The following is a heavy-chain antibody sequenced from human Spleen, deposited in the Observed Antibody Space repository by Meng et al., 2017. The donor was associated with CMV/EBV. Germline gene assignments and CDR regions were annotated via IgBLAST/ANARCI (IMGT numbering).Heavy chain of an antibody. Sequence: GESLKISCAASGFIFSTYAMHWVRQAPGKGLEWVAVISYDGSNKYYADSVKGRFTISRDNSKNTLYLQMNSLRAEDTAVYYCARVGLRWWFDPWGQGTLVTVSS. D-gene: IGHD5-12*01. CDR1: GFIFSTYA. J-gene: IGHJ5*02. V-gene: IGHV3-30-3*01. CDR2: ISYDGSNK. CDR3: ARVGLRWWFDP.